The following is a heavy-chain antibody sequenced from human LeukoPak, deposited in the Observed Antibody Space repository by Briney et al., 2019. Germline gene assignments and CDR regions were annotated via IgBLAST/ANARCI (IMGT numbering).Heavy chain of an antibody. Sequence: PGGSLRLSCAASGFSFSGYWMHWVRQIPGKGLVWVSHINSDGSITNYADSVKGRFTISRDNAKNTLYLQMNSLRAEDTAVYYCAREVGAIDFWGQGTLVTASS. CDR2: INSDGSIT. V-gene: IGHV3-74*01. CDR1: GFSFSGYW. CDR3: AREVGAIDF. D-gene: IGHD1-26*01. J-gene: IGHJ4*02.